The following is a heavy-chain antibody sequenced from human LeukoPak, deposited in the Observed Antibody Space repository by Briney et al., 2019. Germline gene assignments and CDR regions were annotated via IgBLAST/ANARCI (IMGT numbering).Heavy chain of an antibody. CDR3: AKMSGSYFVRIDY. CDR1: GGDFSNYA. Sequence: ASVKVSCKAFGGDFSNYAFSWVRQAPGQGLEWMGGVIPIFHTSYYSQKFQGRVTIIADESTSTVYMDLSSLRSEDTALYYCAKMSGSYFVRIDYWGQGTLVTVSS. CDR2: VIPIFHTS. J-gene: IGHJ4*02. D-gene: IGHD3-10*01. V-gene: IGHV1-69*01.